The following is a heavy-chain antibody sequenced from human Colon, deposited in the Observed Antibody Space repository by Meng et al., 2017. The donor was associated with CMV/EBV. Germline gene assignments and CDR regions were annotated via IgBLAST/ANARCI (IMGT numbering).Heavy chain of an antibody. V-gene: IGHV1-2*02. Sequence: ASVKVSCKTYGYSGYYVHWVRQTPGRGLEWMGWFNLDSDSTKYAQKFQGRVIMTRDTAISSVSLEFSRLRSDDTAVYYCARVVADSFGMDVWGQGTTVTVSS. D-gene: IGHD5-12*01. CDR1: GYSGYY. CDR3: ARVVADSFGMDV. CDR2: FNLDSDST. J-gene: IGHJ6*02.